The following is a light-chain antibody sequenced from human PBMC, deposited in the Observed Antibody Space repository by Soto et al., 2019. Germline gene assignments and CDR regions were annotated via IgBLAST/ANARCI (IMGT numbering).Light chain of an antibody. CDR2: DVS. V-gene: IGLV2-14*01. Sequence: QSALTQPASVSGSPGQSITISCTGTSSDVGGYNYVSWYQQHPGKAPNLIIFDVSNRPSGVSNRFSGSKSGNSAALTISGLQAEDEAGDYCSSYTGSNTPVVFGGGSKLTVL. CDR3: SSYTGSNTPVV. CDR1: SSDVGGYNY. J-gene: IGLJ2*01.